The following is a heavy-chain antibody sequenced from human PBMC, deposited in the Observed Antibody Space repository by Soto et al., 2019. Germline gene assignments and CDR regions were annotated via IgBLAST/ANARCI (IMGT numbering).Heavy chain of an antibody. CDR2: IYPGDSDT. D-gene: IGHD6-13*01. CDR1: GYSFTSYW. Sequence: GESLKISCKGSGYSFTSYWIGWVRQMPGKGLEWMGIIYPGDSDTRYSPSFQGQVTISADKSISTAYLQWSSLKASDTAMYYCARVPRIYSSSWYEYFQHWGQGTLVTVSS. J-gene: IGHJ1*01. CDR3: ARVPRIYSSSWYEYFQH. V-gene: IGHV5-51*01.